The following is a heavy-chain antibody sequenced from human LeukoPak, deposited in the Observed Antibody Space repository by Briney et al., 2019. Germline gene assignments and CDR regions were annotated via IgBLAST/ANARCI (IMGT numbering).Heavy chain of an antibody. V-gene: IGHV3-48*01. D-gene: IGHD6-19*01. CDR1: GFTFSSYS. Sequence: GGSLRLSCAASGFTFSSYSMNWVRQAPGKGLEWVSYISSSSSTIYYADSVKGRFTISRDNVKNSLYLQMNSLRAEDTAVYYCARENSSGWYDNYYFDYWGQGTLVTVSS. CDR2: ISSSSSTI. J-gene: IGHJ4*02. CDR3: ARENSSGWYDNYYFDY.